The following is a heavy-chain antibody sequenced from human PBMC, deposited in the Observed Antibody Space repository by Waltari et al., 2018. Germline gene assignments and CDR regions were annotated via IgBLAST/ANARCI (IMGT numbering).Heavy chain of an antibody. D-gene: IGHD6-13*01. CDR2: INPNSGGT. Sequence: QVQLVQSGAEVKKPGASVKVSCKAYGYTFTGYYMHWVRKAPGQGLEWMGWINPNSGGTNYAQKFQGRVTMTRDTSISTAYMELSRLRSDDTAVYYCARVYSSSWYRWFDPWGQGTLVTVSS. V-gene: IGHV1-2*02. J-gene: IGHJ5*02. CDR3: ARVYSSSWYRWFDP. CDR1: GYTFTGYY.